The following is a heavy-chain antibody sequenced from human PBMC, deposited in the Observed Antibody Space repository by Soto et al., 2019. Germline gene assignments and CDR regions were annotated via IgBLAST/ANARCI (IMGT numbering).Heavy chain of an antibody. CDR3: AKGNWGHVAAFHFDW. D-gene: IGHD6-19*01. CDR1: GGTFSNYA. J-gene: IGHJ4*02. V-gene: IGHV1-69*13. Sequence: SVKVSCKASGGTFSNYAINWVRQAPGQGLEWMGGIIPIFGTGNYAQKFQGRVTITADESTSTAYLDLSGLRPDDTAVYYCAKGNWGHVAAFHFDWWGQGTLVTVSS. CDR2: IIPIFGTG.